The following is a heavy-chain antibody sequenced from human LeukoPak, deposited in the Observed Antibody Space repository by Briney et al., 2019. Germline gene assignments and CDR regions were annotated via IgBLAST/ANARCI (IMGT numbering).Heavy chain of an antibody. D-gene: IGHD6-13*01. CDR2: IYYSGST. CDR1: GGSISSYY. J-gene: IGHJ4*02. Sequence: SETLSLTCTVSGGSISSYYWSWIRQPPGKGLEWIGYIYYSGSTNYNPSLKSRVTISVDRSKNQFSLKLSSVTAADTAVYYCARAPGGIAAAGEFDYWGQGTLVTVSS. CDR3: ARAPGGIAAAGEFDY. V-gene: IGHV4-59*12.